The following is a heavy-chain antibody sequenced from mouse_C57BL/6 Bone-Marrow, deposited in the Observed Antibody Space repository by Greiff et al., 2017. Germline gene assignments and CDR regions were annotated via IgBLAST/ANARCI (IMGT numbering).Heavy chain of an antibody. Sequence: EVQLQQSGPELVKPGASVKISCKASGYTFTDYYMNWVKQSHGKSLEWIGDINPNNGGTSYNQKFKGKATLTVDKSSSTAYMELRSLTSEDSAVYYCARTTYSWGQGASVTVSS. CDR3: ARTTYS. CDR1: GYTFTDYY. CDR2: INPNNGGT. V-gene: IGHV1-26*01. J-gene: IGHJ4*01. D-gene: IGHD5-5*01.